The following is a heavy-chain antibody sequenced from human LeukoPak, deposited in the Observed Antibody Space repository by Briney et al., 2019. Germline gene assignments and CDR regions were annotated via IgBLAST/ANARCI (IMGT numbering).Heavy chain of an antibody. CDR2: INPNSGGT. D-gene: IGHD6-13*01. J-gene: IGHJ4*02. CDR3: ARDRWQQLGRVFDY. CDR1: GSTFTGYY. V-gene: IGHV1-2*02. Sequence: GASVNVSCKASGSTFTGYYMHWVRQAPGQGLELMGWINPNSGGTNYAQKFHGRVTMTRDTSISTAYMELSRLRSDDTAVYYCARDRWQQLGRVFDYWGQGTLVTVSS.